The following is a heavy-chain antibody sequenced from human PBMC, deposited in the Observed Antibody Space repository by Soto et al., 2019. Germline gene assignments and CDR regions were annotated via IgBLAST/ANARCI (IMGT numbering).Heavy chain of an antibody. CDR2: IRSKANSYAT. Sequence: PGGSLRLSSAASGFTFSGSAMHWVRQASGKGLEWVGRIRSKANSYATAYAASVKGRFTISRDDSKNTAYLQMNSLKTEDTAVYYCTRQSDYDFPTRGKYYYYYYMDVWGKGTTVTVSS. D-gene: IGHD3-3*01. CDR1: GFTFSGSA. CDR3: TRQSDYDFPTRGKYYYYYYMDV. J-gene: IGHJ6*03. V-gene: IGHV3-73*01.